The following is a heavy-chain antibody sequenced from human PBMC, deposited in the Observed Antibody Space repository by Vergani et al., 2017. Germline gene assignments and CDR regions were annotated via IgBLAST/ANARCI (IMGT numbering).Heavy chain of an antibody. V-gene: IGHV3-30*03. CDR1: GFTFSSYG. D-gene: IGHD2-2*01. CDR2: ISYDGSNK. J-gene: IGHJ4*02. CDR3: ARYRLERYFDY. Sequence: QVQLVESGGGVVQPGRSLRLSCAASGFTFSSYGMHWVRQAPGKGLEWVAVISYDGSNKYYADSVKGRFTISRDNSKNTLYLQMNSLRAEDTAVYYCARYRLERYFDYWGQGTLVTVSS.